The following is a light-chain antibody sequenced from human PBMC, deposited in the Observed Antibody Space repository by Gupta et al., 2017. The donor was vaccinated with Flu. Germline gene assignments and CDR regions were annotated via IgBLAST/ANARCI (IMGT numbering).Light chain of an antibody. CDR1: QSISSY. V-gene: IGKV1-39*01. CDR2: AAS. J-gene: IGKJ1*01. CDR3: QQSYSTPGT. Sequence: DIQMTQSPSSLSASVGDRVTITCRASQSISSYLNWYQQKPGKAPKLLIYAASSLQSGVPSRFSGSGSGTDFTLTISSLQPEDFATCYCQQSYSTPGTFGQGTKVEIK.